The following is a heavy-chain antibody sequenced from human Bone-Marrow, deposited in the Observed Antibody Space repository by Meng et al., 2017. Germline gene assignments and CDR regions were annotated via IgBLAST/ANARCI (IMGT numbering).Heavy chain of an antibody. CDR1: GFTFDDYA. V-gene: IGHV3-9*01. D-gene: IGHD3-3*02. CDR3: AREPEGLSINPGNNYGMDV. J-gene: IGHJ6*02. Sequence: LKISCAASGFTFDDYAMHWVRQAPGKGLEWVSGISWISGTIGYADSVRGRFSISRDDAKNSLYLQMNSLRAEDTALYYCAREPEGLSINPGNNYGMDVWGQGTTVTVSS. CDR2: ISWISGTI.